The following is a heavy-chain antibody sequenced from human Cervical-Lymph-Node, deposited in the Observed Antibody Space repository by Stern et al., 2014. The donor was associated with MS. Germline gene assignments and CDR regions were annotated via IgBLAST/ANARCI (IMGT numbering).Heavy chain of an antibody. V-gene: IGHV1-3*01. D-gene: IGHD3-22*01. CDR2: INAGNGNT. CDR3: TRNFRFDTSGYNFDH. J-gene: IGHJ4*02. CDR1: GYTFTRYV. Sequence: QDQLVQSGAEVKKPGASVKVSCKASGYTFTRYVMHWVRQAPGERLEWMGWINAGNGNTKYTQKFQGRVTFTIDTSATTVYMEVSSLKSEDTAVYYCTRNFRFDTSGYNFDHWGQGTPVTVSS.